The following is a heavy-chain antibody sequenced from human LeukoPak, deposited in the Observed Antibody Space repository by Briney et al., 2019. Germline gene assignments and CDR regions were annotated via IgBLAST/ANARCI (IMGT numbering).Heavy chain of an antibody. Sequence: ASVKVSCKASGYTFTSYGISWVRQAPGQGLEWMGWISGYSGNTNYVQKFQGGVTMTTDRSTTTAYMALRSLRSDDTAVYYCARDIATVVHQDWGQGTLVTVSS. CDR3: ARDIATVVHQD. CDR1: GYTFTSYG. V-gene: IGHV1-18*01. D-gene: IGHD2-15*01. J-gene: IGHJ4*02. CDR2: ISGYSGNT.